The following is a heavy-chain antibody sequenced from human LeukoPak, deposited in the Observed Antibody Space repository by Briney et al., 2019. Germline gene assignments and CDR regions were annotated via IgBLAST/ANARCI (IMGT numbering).Heavy chain of an antibody. D-gene: IGHD3-22*01. Sequence: SETLSLTCTVSGGSITGYYWNWIRQPAGQGLEWLGRVYSSGVGNYNPSLTSRVTMSVDTSKNQFSLKLTSLTGADTAVYYCAREEFLHEIDSSGYFVYWGQGTLVTVSS. V-gene: IGHV4-4*07. CDR3: AREEFLHEIDSSGYFVY. J-gene: IGHJ4*02. CDR2: VYSSGVG. CDR1: GGSITGYY.